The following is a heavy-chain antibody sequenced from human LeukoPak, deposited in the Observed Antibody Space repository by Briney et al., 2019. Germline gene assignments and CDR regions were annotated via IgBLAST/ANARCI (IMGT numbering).Heavy chain of an antibody. J-gene: IGHJ4*02. D-gene: IGHD1-26*01. CDR1: GITYDDYT. V-gene: IGHV3-43*01. CDR2: ISWDGDST. Sequence: GGSLRLSCAASGITYDDYTMHWVRHAPGKGLEWVSHISWDGDSTYYADSVKGRFTISRDNRKNSLYLQMNSLRTEDSAFYYWAKGIDAKVAVGAFDCWGKGTLVTVSS. CDR3: AKGIDAKVAVGAFDC.